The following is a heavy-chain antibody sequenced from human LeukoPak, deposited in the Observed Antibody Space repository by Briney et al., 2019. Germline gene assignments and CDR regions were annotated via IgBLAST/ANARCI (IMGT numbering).Heavy chain of an antibody. Sequence: ASVKVSCKASGHTFTSYGISWVRQAPGQGLEWMGWISAYNGNTNYAQKLQGRVTMTTDTSTSTAYMELRSLRSDDTAVYYCASGNYYDSSGYYSFDYWGQGTLVTVSS. D-gene: IGHD3-22*01. CDR3: ASGNYYDSSGYYSFDY. J-gene: IGHJ4*02. CDR1: GHTFTSYG. CDR2: ISAYNGNT. V-gene: IGHV1-18*01.